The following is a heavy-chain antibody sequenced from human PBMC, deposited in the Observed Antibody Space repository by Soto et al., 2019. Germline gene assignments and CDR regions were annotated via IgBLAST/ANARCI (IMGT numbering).Heavy chain of an antibody. D-gene: IGHD3-10*01. CDR1: GFIFSTYS. V-gene: IGHV3-23*01. CDR3: ETRGADRELDY. J-gene: IGHJ4*02. CDR2: MTGDGGP. Sequence: GGSLRLSGEVSGFIFSTYSMSWVRQAPGKGLEWVSIMTGDGGPMYADSVEGRFIISRDNPKNTLFLQVNSLRAEDTAVYYCETRGADRELDYCGQGALVNFSS.